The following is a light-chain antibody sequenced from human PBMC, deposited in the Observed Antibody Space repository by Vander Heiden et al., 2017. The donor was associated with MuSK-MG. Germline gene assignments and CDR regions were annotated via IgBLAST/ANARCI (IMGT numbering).Light chain of an antibody. CDR2: DAS. Sequence: EIVLTQSPATLSLSPGERATLSCRASQSISTFLVWYQQKPGQAPRLLIYDASNRATGIPARFSGSGSGTDFTLTISSREPEDFAVYYCQQRNTWPPWTFGQGTKVEIK. CDR3: QQRNTWPPWT. CDR1: QSISTF. J-gene: IGKJ1*01. V-gene: IGKV3-11*01.